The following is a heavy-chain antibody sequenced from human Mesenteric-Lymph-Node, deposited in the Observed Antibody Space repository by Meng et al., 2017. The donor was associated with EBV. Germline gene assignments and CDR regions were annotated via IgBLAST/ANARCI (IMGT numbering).Heavy chain of an antibody. CDR3: AIPWYYYDSDDYSPFDY. D-gene: IGHD3-22*01. J-gene: IGHJ4*02. Sequence: EVQLLESGGGLVQPGGSLRLSCTASGFTFSSHAMSWVRQAPGKGLEWVSAISDSGGSTYYADSVKGRFTISRDNSKNTLNLQMNSLRVEDTAAYYCAIPWYYYDSDDYSPFDYWGQGTLVTVSS. V-gene: IGHV3-23*01. CDR1: GFTFSSHA. CDR2: ISDSGGST.